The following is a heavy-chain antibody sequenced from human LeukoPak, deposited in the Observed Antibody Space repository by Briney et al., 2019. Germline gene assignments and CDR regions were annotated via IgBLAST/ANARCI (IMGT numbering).Heavy chain of an antibody. CDR2: IYSGGNT. D-gene: IGHD6-13*01. CDR3: ARSGAEGTFDY. Sequence: GGSLRLSCAVFGFTVSNNYMHWVRQAPGKGLEWVSVIYSGGNTFYADSVKGRFTISRDSSKNTLYLQMNSLRGEDTAVYYCARSGAEGTFDYWGQGTLVTVSS. J-gene: IGHJ4*02. CDR1: GFTVSNNY. V-gene: IGHV3-66*01.